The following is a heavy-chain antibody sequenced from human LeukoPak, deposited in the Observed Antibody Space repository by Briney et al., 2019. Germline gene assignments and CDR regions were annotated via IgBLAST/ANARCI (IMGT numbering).Heavy chain of an antibody. CDR1: GASLSGSAYY. V-gene: IGHV4-39*02. Sequence: SETLFLTCTVSGASLSGSAYYWGWIRQPPGKGLEWIGNIYYSGSTYYNASLQSRVTISIDTSKNQFSLRLNSVTAADTAVYYCARDAYRYWGQGTLVTVSS. CDR2: IYYSGST. D-gene: IGHD5-18*01. CDR3: ARDAYRY. J-gene: IGHJ4*02.